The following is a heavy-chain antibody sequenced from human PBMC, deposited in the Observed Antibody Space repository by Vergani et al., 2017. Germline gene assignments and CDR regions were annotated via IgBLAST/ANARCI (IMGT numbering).Heavy chain of an antibody. D-gene: IGHD2-15*01. V-gene: IGHV4-39*02. J-gene: IGHJ3*02. CDR2: IYYSGST. CDR1: GGSISSSSYY. CDR3: ARERDGDIVGVVAAHDAFDI. Sequence: QLQLQESGPGLVKPSETLSLTCTVSGGSISSSSYYWGWIRQPPGKGLEWIGSIYYSGSTYYNPSLKSRVTISVDTSKNQFSLKLSSVTAADTAVYYCARERDGDIVGVVAAHDAFDIWGQGTMVTVSS.